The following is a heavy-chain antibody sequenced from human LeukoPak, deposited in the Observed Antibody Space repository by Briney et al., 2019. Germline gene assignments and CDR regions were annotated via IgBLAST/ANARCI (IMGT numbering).Heavy chain of an antibody. D-gene: IGHD2-2*02. J-gene: IGHJ5*02. V-gene: IGHV4-59*01. CDR1: GASISGFS. CDR2: LYYSGSA. Sequence: SETLSLTCTVSGASISGFSWNWIRRPPGKGLEWIEYLYYSGSANYNASLKSRVILSVDTSKNQFSLKLRSVAAADTAVYYCAREIVVVPAAIPGVWFDPWGQGTLVTVSS. CDR3: AREIVVVPAAIPGVWFDP.